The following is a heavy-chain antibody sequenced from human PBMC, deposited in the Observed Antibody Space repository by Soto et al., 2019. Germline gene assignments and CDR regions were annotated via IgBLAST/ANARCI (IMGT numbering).Heavy chain of an antibody. CDR1: GGSISSYY. CDR3: ARLSNDYGDYGGYFDY. Sequence: NPSETLSLTCTVSGGSISSYYWSWIRQPAGKGLEWIGRIYTSGSTNYNPSLKSRVTMSVDTSKNQFSLKLSSVTAADTAVYYCARLSNDYGDYGGYFDYWGQGTQVTVSS. V-gene: IGHV4-4*07. D-gene: IGHD4-17*01. CDR2: IYTSGST. J-gene: IGHJ4*02.